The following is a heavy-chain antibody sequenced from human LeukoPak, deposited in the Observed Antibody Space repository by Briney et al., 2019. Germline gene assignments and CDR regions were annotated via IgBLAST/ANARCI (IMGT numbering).Heavy chain of an antibody. Sequence: PGGSLRLSCAASGFTLSNAWMSWVRQAPGTGLEWVATIKPDASDKYYVDSVKGRFTISRDNAKNSLYLQMNSLRAEDTAIYYCARGGGNFDSWGQGSLVTVSS. D-gene: IGHD2-15*01. CDR3: ARGGGNFDS. J-gene: IGHJ4*02. CDR1: GFTLSNAW. V-gene: IGHV3-7*01. CDR2: IKPDASDK.